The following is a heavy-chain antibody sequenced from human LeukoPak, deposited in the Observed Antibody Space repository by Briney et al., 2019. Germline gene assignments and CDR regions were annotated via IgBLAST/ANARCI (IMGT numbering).Heavy chain of an antibody. V-gene: IGHV6-1*01. CDR1: GDSVSSNSAA. D-gene: IGHD6-19*01. J-gene: IGHJ3*02. CDR2: TYYRSEWYN. CDR3: ARDRLVGKQWLYAFDI. Sequence: SQTLSLTCAISGDSVSSNSAAWNWIRQSPSRGLEWLGRTYYRSEWYNDYAVSVKSRITINPDTSKNQFSLQLNSVTPEDTAVYYCARDRLVGKQWLYAFDIWGQGTMVTVSS.